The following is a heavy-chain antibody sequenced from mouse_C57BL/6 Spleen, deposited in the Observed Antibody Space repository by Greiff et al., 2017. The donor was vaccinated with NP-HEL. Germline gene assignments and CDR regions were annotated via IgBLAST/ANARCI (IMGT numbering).Heavy chain of an antibody. CDR1: GFTFSDYG. Sequence: EVKLVESGGGLVKPGGSLKLSCAASGFTFSDYGMHWVRQAPEKGLEWVAYISSGSSTIYYADTVKGRFTISRDNAKNTLFLQMTSLRSEDTAMYYCARGNYVPFDYWGQGTTLTVSS. CDR2: ISSGSSTI. J-gene: IGHJ2*01. CDR3: ARGNYVPFDY. V-gene: IGHV5-17*01. D-gene: IGHD2-1*01.